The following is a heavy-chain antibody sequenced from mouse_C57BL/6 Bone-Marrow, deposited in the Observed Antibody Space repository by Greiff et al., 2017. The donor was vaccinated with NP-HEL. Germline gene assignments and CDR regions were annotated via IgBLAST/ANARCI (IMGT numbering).Heavy chain of an antibody. D-gene: IGHD1-1*01. CDR2: ISSGGDYI. V-gene: IGHV5-9-1*02. Sequence: EVQGVESGEGLVKPGGSLKLSCAASGFTFSSYAMSWVRQTPEKRLEWVAYISSGGDYIYYADTVKGRFTISRDTARNTLYLQLSSLKYEDTAMYYCTRDQTYDDGSSYGYLDVGGTGTTVTVSP. CDR3: TRDQTYDDGSSYGYLDV. J-gene: IGHJ1*03. CDR1: GFTFSSYA.